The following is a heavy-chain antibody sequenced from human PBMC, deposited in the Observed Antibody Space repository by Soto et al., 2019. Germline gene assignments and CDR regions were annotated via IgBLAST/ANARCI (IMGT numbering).Heavy chain of an antibody. D-gene: IGHD3-3*01. CDR2: IYYSGST. CDR1: GGSISSGDYY. CDR3: ARVFGYDFWSGYYPDYYGMDV. J-gene: IGHJ6*02. Sequence: SETLSLTCTVSGGSISSGDYYWSWIRQPPGKGLEWIGYIYYSGSTYYNPSLKSRVTISVDTSKNQFSLKLSSVTAADTAVYYCARVFGYDFWSGYYPDYYGMDVWGQGTTVTVSS. V-gene: IGHV4-30-4*01.